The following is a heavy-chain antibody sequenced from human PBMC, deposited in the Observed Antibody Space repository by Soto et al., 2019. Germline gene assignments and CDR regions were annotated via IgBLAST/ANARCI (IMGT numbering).Heavy chain of an antibody. CDR2: TRQDGGQE. CDR3: ARYPNPTVAGLPSDL. J-gene: IGHJ5*02. V-gene: IGHV3-7*03. D-gene: IGHD6-19*01. Sequence: EVQLVESGGGLVQPGGSLRLSCAASGFTFSSYWMSWVRQAPGKGLEWVAHTRQDGGQEYYVDSVKGRFTISRDNAKNALYLQMNSLRVEDTAVYYCARYPNPTVAGLPSDLWGQGTLFTVSS. CDR1: GFTFSSYW.